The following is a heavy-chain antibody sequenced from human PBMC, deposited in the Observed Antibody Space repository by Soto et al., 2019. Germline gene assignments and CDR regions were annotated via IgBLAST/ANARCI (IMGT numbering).Heavy chain of an antibody. D-gene: IGHD6-6*01. J-gene: IGHJ4*02. CDR3: AKDLTGSSSEDY. Sequence: VQLVESGGGVVQPGRSLRLSCAASGFTFSSYGMHWVRQAPGKGLEWVAVISYDGSNKYYADSVKGRFTISRDNSKNTLYLQMNSLRAEDTAVYYCAKDLTGSSSEDYWGQGTLVTVSS. V-gene: IGHV3-30*18. CDR1: GFTFSSYG. CDR2: ISYDGSNK.